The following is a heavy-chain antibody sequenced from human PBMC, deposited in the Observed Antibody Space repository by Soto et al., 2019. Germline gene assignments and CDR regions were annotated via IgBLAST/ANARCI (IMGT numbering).Heavy chain of an antibody. V-gene: IGHV3-23*01. CDR1: GFTFNSYV. J-gene: IGHJ4*02. Sequence: EVQLLESGGALVQPGGSLRLSCAASGFTFNSYVMTWVRQAPGQGLARVSSISRSGRGSAYYADSVKGRFTISRDNSENTPFLPMNNLRSEDTALYYCARGRYLDSSDYWVANLPFDHWGLGTLVTVSS. CDR2: ISRSGRGSA. CDR3: ARGRYLDSSDYWVANLPFDH. D-gene: IGHD3-22*01.